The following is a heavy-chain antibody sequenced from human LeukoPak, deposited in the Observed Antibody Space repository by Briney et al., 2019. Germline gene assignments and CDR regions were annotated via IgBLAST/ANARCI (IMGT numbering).Heavy chain of an antibody. CDR1: GYTFTSYG. CDR3: ARARVNIVATKNFDY. CDR2: ISAYNGNT. J-gene: IGHJ4*02. V-gene: IGHV1-18*01. Sequence: ASVKVSCKASGYTFTSYGISWVRQAPGQGLEWMGWISAYNGNTNYAQKLQGRVTMTTDTSTSTAYMELRSLRSDDTAVYYCARARVNIVATKNFDYWGQGTLVTVSS. D-gene: IGHD5-12*01.